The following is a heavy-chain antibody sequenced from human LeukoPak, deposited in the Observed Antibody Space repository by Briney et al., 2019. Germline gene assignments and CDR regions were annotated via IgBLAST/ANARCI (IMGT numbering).Heavy chain of an antibody. D-gene: IGHD3-22*01. Sequence: GGSLRLSCVASGFTFNNYGMHSVRQGPGKGLEWVAVISYDGSNKYYADSVKGRFTISRDNSKNTLYVQMNSLRPEDTAVYYCAKGSYYDQIPESDYWGQGTLVTVSS. CDR1: GFTFNNYG. V-gene: IGHV3-30*18. J-gene: IGHJ4*02. CDR2: ISYDGSNK. CDR3: AKGSYYDQIPESDY.